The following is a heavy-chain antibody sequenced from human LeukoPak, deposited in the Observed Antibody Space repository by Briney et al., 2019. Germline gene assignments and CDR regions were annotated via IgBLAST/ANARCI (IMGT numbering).Heavy chain of an antibody. J-gene: IGHJ4*02. D-gene: IGHD4-17*01. CDR2: ISTYNGNT. CDR3: ARGADYGKIDY. CDR1: GYTFTSYG. Sequence: GASVKVSCKASGYTFTSYGISWVRQAPGQGLEWMGWISTYNGNTNYAQKLQGRVTMSTDASTSTAYMELRSLRSDDTVVYYCARGADYGKIDYWGQGTLVTVSS. V-gene: IGHV1-18*01.